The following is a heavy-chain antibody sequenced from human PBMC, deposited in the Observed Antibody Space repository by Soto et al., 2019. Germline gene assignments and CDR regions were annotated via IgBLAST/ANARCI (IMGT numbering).Heavy chain of an antibody. D-gene: IGHD6-25*01. J-gene: IGHJ4*02. Sequence: SETLSLTCSVSGVSISSYFWSWIRQAPGGGLEWIGYTYHRGSTNYSPWLKSRVALSLDTSENQFSLKVNYVTAADTAVYYCARIGGYHGPLDYWGQGTPVTVSS. CDR1: GVSISSYF. CDR2: TYHRGST. CDR3: ARIGGYHGPLDY. V-gene: IGHV4-59*01.